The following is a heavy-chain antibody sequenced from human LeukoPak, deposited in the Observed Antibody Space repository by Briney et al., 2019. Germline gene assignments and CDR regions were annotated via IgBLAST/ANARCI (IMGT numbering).Heavy chain of an antibody. CDR2: INPNSGGT. V-gene: IGHV1-2*06. CDR1: GYTFSGYY. D-gene: IGHD6-19*01. Sequence: ASVKVSCKASGYTFSGYYMHWVRQAPGQGLEWMGRINPNSGGTNYAQKFQGRVTMTRDTSISTAYMELSRLRSEDTAVYYCARGMQFRRGWYVWSYWGQGTLVTVSS. J-gene: IGHJ4*02. CDR3: ARGMQFRRGWYVWSY.